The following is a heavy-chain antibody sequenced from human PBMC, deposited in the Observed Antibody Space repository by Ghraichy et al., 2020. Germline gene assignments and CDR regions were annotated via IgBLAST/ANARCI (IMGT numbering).Heavy chain of an antibody. D-gene: IGHD2-15*01. CDR3: AREYWGPDY. CDR1: GFTFSSNW. Sequence: ETLSLTCAASGFTFSSNWMTWVRQAPGKGLEWVANIKQDGSEKYYVDSVKGRFTISRDNAKNSLYLQMNSLGAEETAVYYCAREYWGPDYWGQGALVTVSS. V-gene: IGHV3-7*03. J-gene: IGHJ4*02. CDR2: IKQDGSEK.